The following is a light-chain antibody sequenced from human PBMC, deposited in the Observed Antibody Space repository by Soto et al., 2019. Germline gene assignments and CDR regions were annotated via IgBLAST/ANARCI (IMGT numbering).Light chain of an antibody. Sequence: DIQLTQPPHSLPASVEDRVIITSRASQSISNHLNWYQQKPGKTPKLLIFAASSLQSGVPSRFSGSRSGPDFALTISSLQPEDFATYYCQQSYSSPPTFGQGTKVDIK. CDR2: AAS. CDR1: QSISNH. J-gene: IGKJ1*01. V-gene: IGKV1-39*01. CDR3: QQSYSSPPT.